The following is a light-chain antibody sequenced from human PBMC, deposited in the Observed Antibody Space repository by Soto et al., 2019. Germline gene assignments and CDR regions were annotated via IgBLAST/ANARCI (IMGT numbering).Light chain of an antibody. CDR2: DVT. V-gene: IGLV2-11*01. CDR1: STNIGAYDY. CDR3: QTWGTGIVV. Sequence: QSALTQPRSVSGSPGQSVTVSCTGSSTNIGAYDYVSWYQLHPGKVPRLILFDVTQRPSGVPERFSGSKSGNTASLTISRLQAEDEADYYCQTWGTGIVVFGGGTKLTVL. J-gene: IGLJ2*01.